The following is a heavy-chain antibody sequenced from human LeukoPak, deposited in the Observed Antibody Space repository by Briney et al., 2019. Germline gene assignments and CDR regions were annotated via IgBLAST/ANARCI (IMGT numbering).Heavy chain of an antibody. D-gene: IGHD5-24*01. CDR3: ARGATISETGYFDF. V-gene: IGHV4-34*01. J-gene: IGHJ4*03. Sequence: SETLSLTCAVYGGSFSRYYWSWNRQSPGKGLEWIAEIDHRGDTNYNPSVKSRVTISVDTSKNQFSLKVRSLSAADTAVYYCARGATISETGYFDFWGQGTPVTVSS. CDR2: IDHRGDT. CDR1: GGSFSRYY.